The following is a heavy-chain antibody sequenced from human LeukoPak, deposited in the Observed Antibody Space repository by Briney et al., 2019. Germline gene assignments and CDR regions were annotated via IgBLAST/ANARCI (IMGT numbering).Heavy chain of an antibody. CDR2: IYSGGST. CDR1: GFTVSSNY. V-gene: IGHV3-53*01. D-gene: IGHD6-13*01. J-gene: IGHJ4*02. CDR3: ARVTSTWLDN. Sequence: TGGSLRLSCAASGFTVSSNYMSWVRQAPGKGLEWVSVIYSGGSTYYADSVKGRFTISRDNSKNTLYLQMSSLRAEDTAVYYCARVTSTWLDNWGQGTLVTVSS.